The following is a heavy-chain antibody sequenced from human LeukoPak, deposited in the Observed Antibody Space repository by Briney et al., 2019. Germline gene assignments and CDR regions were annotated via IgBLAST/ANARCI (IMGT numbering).Heavy chain of an antibody. CDR3: ATGGYLSPFDY. Sequence: PGGSLRLSCAASGFTVSSNYMSWVRQAPGKGLEWASVIYSGGSTYYADSVKGRFTISRDNSKNTLYLQMNSLRAEDTAVYYCATGGYLSPFDYWGQGTLVTVSS. V-gene: IGHV3-53*01. J-gene: IGHJ4*02. CDR1: GFTVSSNY. D-gene: IGHD2-21*02. CDR2: IYSGGST.